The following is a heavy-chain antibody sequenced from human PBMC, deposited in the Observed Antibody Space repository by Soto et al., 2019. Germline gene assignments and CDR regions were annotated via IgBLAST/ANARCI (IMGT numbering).Heavy chain of an antibody. CDR3: ARGGYYDSSGSRNYHYYGMNV. CDR1: GYDFTTYG. D-gene: IGHD3-22*01. CDR2: ISAYDDNT. J-gene: IGHJ6*02. Sequence: VKVSCKGSGYDFTTYGISWLRQAPGQGLEWLGWISAYDDNTKYAQTLQGRVSMSTDTSTNTAYMELRSLRSDDTAMYYCARGGYYDSSGSRNYHYYGMNVWGQGTTVTVSS. V-gene: IGHV1-18*01.